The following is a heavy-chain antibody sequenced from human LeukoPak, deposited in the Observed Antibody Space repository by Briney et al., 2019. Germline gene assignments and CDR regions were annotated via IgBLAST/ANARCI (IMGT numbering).Heavy chain of an antibody. CDR2: INAGNGNT. CDR3: ARGGQAGGAAAGKNFDY. D-gene: IGHD6-13*01. V-gene: IGHV1-3*01. CDR1: GYSFTSYA. J-gene: IGHJ4*02. Sequence: ASVKVSCKASGYSFTSYAMHWVRQAPGQRLEWMGWINAGNGNTKYSQKFQGRVTITRDTSASTAYMELSSLRSEDTAVYYCARGGQAGGAAAGKNFDYWDQGTLVTVSS.